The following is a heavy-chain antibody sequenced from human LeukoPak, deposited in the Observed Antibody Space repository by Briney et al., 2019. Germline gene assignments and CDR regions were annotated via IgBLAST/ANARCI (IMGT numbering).Heavy chain of an antibody. CDR3: ATVSEY. J-gene: IGHJ4*02. CDR1: GFTFNYFW. V-gene: IGHV3-74*01. Sequence: HPGGSLRLSCAASGFTFNYFWMPWVRQVPGKGPVWVSGINNDGTATYYADSVKGRFTISRDNAKNTVYLQMNGLRAEDTSVYFCATVSEYWGQGTLVTVSS. CDR2: INNDGTAT.